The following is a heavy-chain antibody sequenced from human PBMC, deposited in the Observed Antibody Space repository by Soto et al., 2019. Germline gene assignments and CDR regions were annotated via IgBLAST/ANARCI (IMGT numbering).Heavy chain of an antibody. CDR3: ATVPGWELLVSPSWYFDY. D-gene: IGHD1-26*01. CDR1: GYTLTELS. Sequence: SVKVSCKVSGYTLTELSMHWVRQAPGKGLEWMGGFDPEDGETIYAQKFQGRVTMTEDTSTDTAYMELSSLRSEDTAVYYCATVPGWELLVSPSWYFDYWGQGTLVTVST. CDR2: FDPEDGET. J-gene: IGHJ4*02. V-gene: IGHV1-24*01.